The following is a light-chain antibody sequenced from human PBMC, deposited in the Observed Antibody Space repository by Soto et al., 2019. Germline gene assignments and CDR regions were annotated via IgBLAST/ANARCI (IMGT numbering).Light chain of an antibody. CDR1: SSAVGGYYY. Sequence: QSALAQPASVSGSPGQSITISCTGTSSAVGGYYYVSWYQNHPGKAPKLIIYEVSNRPSGVSDRFSGSKSGNTASLTISGLQTEDEADYYCSSFTSSSTLVFGTGTTVT. J-gene: IGLJ1*01. CDR3: SSFTSSSTLV. V-gene: IGLV2-14*01. CDR2: EVS.